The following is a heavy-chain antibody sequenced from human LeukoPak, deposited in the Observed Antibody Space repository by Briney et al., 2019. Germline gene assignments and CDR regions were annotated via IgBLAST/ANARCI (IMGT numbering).Heavy chain of an antibody. D-gene: IGHD4-23*01. Sequence: GGSLRLSCAASGFTFSSYAMSWVRQAPGKRLEWVSTIGDSGSGGSYADSVRGRFTISRDNSKNIAYLQMHSLRVDDSAVYYCSRIKYGGNSGYHFDYWGQGTLVTVSS. CDR3: SRIKYGGNSGYHFDY. CDR2: IGDSGSGG. CDR1: GFTFSSYA. V-gene: IGHV3-23*01. J-gene: IGHJ4*02.